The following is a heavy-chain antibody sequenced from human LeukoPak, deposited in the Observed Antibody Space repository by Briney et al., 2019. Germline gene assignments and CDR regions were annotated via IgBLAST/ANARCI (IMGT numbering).Heavy chain of an antibody. J-gene: IGHJ3*02. CDR3: ARVTAYDYGDYNAFDI. CDR1: GGSISSYY. D-gene: IGHD4-17*01. Sequence: SETLSLTCTVSGGSISSYYWSWIRQPPGKGLEWIGYIYYSGSTNYNPSLKSRVTISVDKSKNQFSLKLSSVTAADTAVYYCARVTAYDYGDYNAFDIWGQGTMVTVSS. V-gene: IGHV4-59*12. CDR2: IYYSGST.